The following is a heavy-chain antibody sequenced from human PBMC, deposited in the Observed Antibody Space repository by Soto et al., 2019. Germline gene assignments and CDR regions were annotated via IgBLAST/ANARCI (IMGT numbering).Heavy chain of an antibody. CDR3: ARLSIAAAGTGRYFQH. CDR2: IYYSGST. J-gene: IGHJ1*01. CDR1: GGSISSYY. D-gene: IGHD6-13*01. V-gene: IGHV4-59*08. Sequence: QVQLQESGPGLVKPSETLSLTCTVSGGSISSYYWSWIRQPPGKGLEWIGYIYYSGSTNYNPSLNSRVTISVDTSKNQFSLKRSSVTAADTAVYYCARLSIAAAGTGRYFQHWGQGTLVTVSS.